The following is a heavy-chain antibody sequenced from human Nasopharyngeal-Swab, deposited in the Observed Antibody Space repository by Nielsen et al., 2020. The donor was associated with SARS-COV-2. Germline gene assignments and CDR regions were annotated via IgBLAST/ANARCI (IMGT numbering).Heavy chain of an antibody. J-gene: IGHJ4*02. Sequence: GESLKTSCVTSGFTLGRYWMTWVRQAPGKGLEWVANIQQDGDITYYLESGKGRFTISRDNAKNSLYLQMNSLRAEDTAVYFCARDPPSTGDYYFDHWGQGTLVTVSS. CDR1: GFTLGRYW. V-gene: IGHV3-7*01. CDR3: ARDPPSTGDYYFDH. D-gene: IGHD7-27*01. CDR2: IQQDGDIT.